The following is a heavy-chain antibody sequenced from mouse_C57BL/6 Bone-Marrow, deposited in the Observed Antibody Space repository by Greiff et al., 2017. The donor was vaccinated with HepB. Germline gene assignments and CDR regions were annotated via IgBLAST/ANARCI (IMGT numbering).Heavy chain of an antibody. CDR3: ARLDYDYDEGYFDV. J-gene: IGHJ1*03. D-gene: IGHD2-4*01. CDR2: IDPSDSYT. Sequence: VQLQQPGAELVRPGPSVKLSCKASGYTFTSYWMHWVKQRPGQGLEWIGVIDPSDSYTNYNQKFKGKATLTVDTSSSTAYMQLSSLTSEDSAVYYCARLDYDYDEGYFDVWGTGTTVTVSS. CDR1: GYTFTSYW. V-gene: IGHV1-59*01.